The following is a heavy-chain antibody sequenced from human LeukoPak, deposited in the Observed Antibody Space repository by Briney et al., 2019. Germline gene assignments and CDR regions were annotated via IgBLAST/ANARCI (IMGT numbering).Heavy chain of an antibody. CDR3: ARDINRVLAFDM. Sequence: SETLSLTCTVSDDSITIYYWSWIRQPPGKGLEWIGYIDHTGITNYNPSLNSRVTISRDTSRNQVSLKLSSVTAADTALYYCARDINRVLAFDMWGQGTMVTVSS. V-gene: IGHV4-59*12. CDR2: IDHTGIT. J-gene: IGHJ3*02. D-gene: IGHD3-10*01. CDR1: DDSITIYY.